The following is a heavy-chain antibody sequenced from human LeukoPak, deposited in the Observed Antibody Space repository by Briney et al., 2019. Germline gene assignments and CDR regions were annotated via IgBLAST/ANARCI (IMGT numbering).Heavy chain of an antibody. V-gene: IGHV1-2*02. Sequence: SVTVSFKASGYTFTGYYMHWVRQAPGQGLEGMGWINPNSGGTNYAQKFQGRVTMTRDTSISTAYMELSRLRSDDTAVYYCARDRSSITMYSSGLTYYFDYWGQGTLVTVSS. CDR2: INPNSGGT. J-gene: IGHJ4*02. CDR3: ARDRSSITMYSSGLTYYFDY. CDR1: GYTFTGYY. D-gene: IGHD6-19*01.